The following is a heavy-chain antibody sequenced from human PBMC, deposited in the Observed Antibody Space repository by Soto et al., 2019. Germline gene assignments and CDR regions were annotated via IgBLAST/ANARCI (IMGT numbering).Heavy chain of an antibody. Sequence: QITLKESGPTLVNPTQTLTLTCTFSGFSLSTNGVGVGWIRQPPGKALEWVALIYWDDDKRYNPSLRSRLAITKDTSKNQVVLTMANMDPVNTATYFWAHRLTVNRGNWKYGAFDYWGQGILVTVFS. CDR1: GFSLSTNGVG. D-gene: IGHD1-7*01. CDR3: AHRLTVNRGNWKYGAFDY. J-gene: IGHJ4*02. V-gene: IGHV2-5*02. CDR2: IYWDDDK.